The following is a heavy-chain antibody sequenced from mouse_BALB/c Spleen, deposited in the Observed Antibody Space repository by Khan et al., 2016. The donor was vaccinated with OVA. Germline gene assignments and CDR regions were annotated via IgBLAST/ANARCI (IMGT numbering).Heavy chain of an antibody. V-gene: IGHV5-9-4*01. D-gene: IGHD1-1*01. Sequence: EVELVESGGGLVRPGGSLKLSCAASGFTFSSYALSWVRQTPEKRLEWVAEISKSGSNTYYPETVQGRFTISRDNAKNTLYLEMSSRRSEYTAIYCCARGRYYGSSPDWFAYWGQGTLVTVSA. CDR2: ISKSGSNT. CDR3: ARGRYYGSSPDWFAY. CDR1: GFTFSSYA. J-gene: IGHJ3*01.